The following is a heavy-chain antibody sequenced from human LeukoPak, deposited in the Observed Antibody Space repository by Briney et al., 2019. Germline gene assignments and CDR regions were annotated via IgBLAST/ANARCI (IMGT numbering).Heavy chain of an antibody. D-gene: IGHD3-10*01. CDR3: AREARWYNSGSYYFDY. CDR2: LNSGGST. CDR1: GDSITTYY. Sequence: SETLSLTCAVSGDSITTYYWSWVRQPAGKGLEWIGRLNSGGSTNYKPSLKSRVTMSLDTSNKQFSLKLTSVTAADTAVYYCAREARWYNSGSYYFDYWAQGMLVTVSS. J-gene: IGHJ4*02. V-gene: IGHV4-4*07.